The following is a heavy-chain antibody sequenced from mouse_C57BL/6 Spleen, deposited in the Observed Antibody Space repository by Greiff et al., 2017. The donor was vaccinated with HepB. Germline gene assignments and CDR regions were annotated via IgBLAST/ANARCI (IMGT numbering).Heavy chain of an antibody. J-gene: IGHJ4*01. V-gene: IGHV1-42*01. Sequence: EVQLQQSGPELVKPGASVKISCKASGYSFTGYYMNWVKQSPEKSLEWIGEINPSTGGTTYNQKFKAKATLTVDKSSSTAYMQLKSLTSEDSAVYYCARGGYSLYAMDYWGQGTSVTVSS. CDR1: GYSFTGYY. CDR3: ARGGYSLYAMDY. CDR2: INPSTGGT. D-gene: IGHD2-3*01.